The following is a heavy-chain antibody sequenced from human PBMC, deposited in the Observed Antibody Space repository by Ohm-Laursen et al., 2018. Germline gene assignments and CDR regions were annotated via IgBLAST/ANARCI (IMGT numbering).Heavy chain of an antibody. CDR2: ISSSSSYI. CDR3: ARGTTIHHRYGMDV. V-gene: IGHV3-21*01. Sequence: SLRLSCAASGFTFSSYNMNWVRQAPGKGLEWVSSISSSSSYIYYADSVKGRFTISRDNAKNSLYLQMNSLRAEDTAVYYCARGTTIHHRYGMDVWGQGTTVTVSS. CDR1: GFTFSSYN. J-gene: IGHJ6*02. D-gene: IGHD1-1*01.